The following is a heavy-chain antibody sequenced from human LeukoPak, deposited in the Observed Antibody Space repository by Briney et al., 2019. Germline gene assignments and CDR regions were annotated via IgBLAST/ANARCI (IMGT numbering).Heavy chain of an antibody. CDR2: ISSSSTI. Sequence: GGSLRLSCAASGFTFSSYSMNWVRQAPGKGLEWVSYISSSSTIYYADSVRGRFTISRDNAKNSLYLQMNSLRAEDTAVYYCARDSPHDYWGQGTLVTVSS. J-gene: IGHJ4*02. CDR3: ARDSPHDY. V-gene: IGHV3-48*04. CDR1: GFTFSSYS.